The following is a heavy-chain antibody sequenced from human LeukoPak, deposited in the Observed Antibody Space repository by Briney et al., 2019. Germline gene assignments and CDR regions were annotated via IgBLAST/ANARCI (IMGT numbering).Heavy chain of an antibody. V-gene: IGHV1-69*05. D-gene: IGHD2-2*01. J-gene: IGHJ4*02. Sequence: SVKVSCKASGGTFSSYAISWVRQAPGQGLEWMGGIIPIFGTANYAQKFQGRVTITTDESTSTAYMELSSLRSEDTAVYYCARDPIPAANFDYWGQGTLVTVSS. CDR1: GGTFSSYA. CDR2: IIPIFGTA. CDR3: ARDPIPAANFDY.